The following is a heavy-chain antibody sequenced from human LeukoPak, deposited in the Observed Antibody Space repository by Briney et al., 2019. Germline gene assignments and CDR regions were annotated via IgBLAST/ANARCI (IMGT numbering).Heavy chain of an antibody. Sequence: ASVKVSCKASGYTFTGYYMHWVRQAPGQGLEWMGWINPNSGGTNYAQKFQGRVTMTRDTSISTAYMELSRLRSDDTAVYYCARDDSSSWFNWFDPWGQGTLVTVSS. J-gene: IGHJ5*02. V-gene: IGHV1-2*02. CDR2: INPNSGGT. CDR3: ARDDSSSWFNWFDP. CDR1: GYTFTGYY. D-gene: IGHD6-13*01.